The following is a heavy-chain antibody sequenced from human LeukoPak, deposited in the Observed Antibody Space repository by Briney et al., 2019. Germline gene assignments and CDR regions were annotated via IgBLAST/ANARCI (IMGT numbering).Heavy chain of an antibody. Sequence: GGSLRLSCAASGFSFSSYAMSRVRQAPGKGLEWVSYISSSGSTIYYADSVKGRFTISRDNAKNSLYLQMNSLRAEDTAVYYCAELGITMIGGVWGKGTTVTISS. J-gene: IGHJ6*04. D-gene: IGHD3-10*02. CDR3: AELGITMIGGV. V-gene: IGHV3-48*03. CDR1: GFSFSSYA. CDR2: ISSSGSTI.